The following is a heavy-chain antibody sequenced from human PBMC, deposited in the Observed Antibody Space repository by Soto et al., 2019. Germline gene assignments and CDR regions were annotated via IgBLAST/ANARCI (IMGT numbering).Heavy chain of an antibody. Sequence: ASVKVSCKASGYTFTSYGISWVRQAPGQGLEWMGWISAYNGNTNYAQKLQGRVTMTTDTSTSTAYMELRSLRSDDTAAYYCARVDIVVVVAATTIDYWGQGTLVTVSS. J-gene: IGHJ4*02. CDR3: ARVDIVVVVAATTIDY. D-gene: IGHD2-15*01. CDR1: GYTFTSYG. CDR2: ISAYNGNT. V-gene: IGHV1-18*01.